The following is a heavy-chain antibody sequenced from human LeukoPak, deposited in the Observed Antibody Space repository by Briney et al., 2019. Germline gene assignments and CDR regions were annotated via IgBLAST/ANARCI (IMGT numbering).Heavy chain of an antibody. CDR1: GYTFTSYA. Sequence: ASVKVSCQASGYTFTSYAINWVRPATGQGLEWMGWMDPNSGNTGYAQTFEGRVTITRHTSLRTAYMELSSLRSEDTAVYYCARLGYYYGSGSYTTDNWFDPWGQGTLVTVSS. V-gene: IGHV1-8*03. CDR3: ARLGYYYGSGSYTTDNWFDP. J-gene: IGHJ5*02. D-gene: IGHD3-10*01. CDR2: MDPNSGNT.